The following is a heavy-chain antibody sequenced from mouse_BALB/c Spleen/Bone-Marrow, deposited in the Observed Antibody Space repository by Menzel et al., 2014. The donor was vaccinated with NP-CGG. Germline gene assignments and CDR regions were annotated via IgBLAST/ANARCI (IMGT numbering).Heavy chain of an antibody. D-gene: IGHD3-2*02. CDR1: GFSLTSYD. Sequence: QVHVKQSGPGLVAPSQSLSITCTVSGFSLTSYDISWIRQPPGKGLEWLGVIWTGGGTNYNSAFMSRPSISKDNSKSQVFLKVNSLQTDDTAIYYCVRDRRLGLDYWGQGTTLTVSS. CDR2: IWTGGGT. V-gene: IGHV2-9-2*01. J-gene: IGHJ2*01. CDR3: VRDRRLGLDY.